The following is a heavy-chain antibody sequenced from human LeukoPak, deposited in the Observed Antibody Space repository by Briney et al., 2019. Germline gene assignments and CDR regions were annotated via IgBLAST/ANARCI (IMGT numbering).Heavy chain of an antibody. V-gene: IGHV4-31*03. CDR2: IYKTGST. CDR3: ARDVLR. J-gene: IGHJ4*02. Sequence: SETLSLTCTVSGGSITSGGYYWSWIRQRPGKGLEWTGYIYKTGSTYYNPSLKSRVTMSVDTSRNQFSLKLNSVTAADTAVYYCARDVLRWGQGTLVTVSS. CDR1: GGSITSGGYY.